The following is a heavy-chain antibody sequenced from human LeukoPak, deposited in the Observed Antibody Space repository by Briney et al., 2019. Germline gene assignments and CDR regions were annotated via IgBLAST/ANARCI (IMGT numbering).Heavy chain of an antibody. J-gene: IGHJ4*02. D-gene: IGHD1-26*01. CDR3: AKDQRWESPHYLDS. Sequence: ASVKVSCTTSGYIFAHNGISWVRQAPGQGPEWMGWISAYNGDTNYAQNFQGRVTMTRDTSTSTVYMELRSLRSDDTAVYYCAKDQRWESPHYLDSWGQGTLVTVSS. V-gene: IGHV1-18*01. CDR2: ISAYNGDT. CDR1: GYIFAHNG.